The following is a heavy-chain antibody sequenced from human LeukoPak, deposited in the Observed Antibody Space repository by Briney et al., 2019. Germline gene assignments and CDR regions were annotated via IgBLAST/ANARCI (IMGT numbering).Heavy chain of an antibody. J-gene: IGHJ4*02. Sequence: GGSLRLSCAATGFTFSNYWMSWVRRAPGKGLEWVANINQDGSVKYYVDSVKGRFAISRDNAKNSLYLQMNSLRAEAEDTAVYYCARIGYSSSSIDYWGQGTLVTVSS. CDR2: INQDGSVK. D-gene: IGHD6-6*01. CDR1: GFTFSNYW. V-gene: IGHV3-7*01. CDR3: ARIGYSSSSIDY.